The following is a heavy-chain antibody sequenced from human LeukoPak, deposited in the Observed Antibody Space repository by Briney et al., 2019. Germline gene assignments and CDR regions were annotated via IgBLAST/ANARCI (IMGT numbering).Heavy chain of an antibody. V-gene: IGHV3-9*01. D-gene: IGHD2-8*01. CDR2: ISGSSDYI. J-gene: IGHJ4*02. CDR1: GFTFSKHA. CDR3: VRGVGFDRVLAFFVF. Sequence: SLRLSCAASGFTFSKHAMHWVRQAPGKGLQWVSGISGSSDYIVYADSVRGRFSISRDSARNSLYLQMDSLTTDDTAVYYCVRGVGFDRVLAFFVFWGRGAGVRVSS.